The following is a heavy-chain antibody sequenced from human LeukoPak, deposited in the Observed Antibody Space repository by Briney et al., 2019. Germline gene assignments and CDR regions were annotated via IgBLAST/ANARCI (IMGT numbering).Heavy chain of an antibody. CDR3: AGHPIYCSGGTCFSSNYFDY. V-gene: IGHV5-51*01. CDR1: GYSFTNYW. J-gene: IGHJ4*02. Sequence: GESLKISCKGSGYSFTNYWIAWVRQMPGKGLEWMGIIYPDDSDTKYSPSFQGQVTISADKSISTAYLQWNSLEASDTAMYYCAGHPIYCSGGTCFSSNYFDYWGQGTLVTVSS. CDR2: IYPDDSDT. D-gene: IGHD2-15*01.